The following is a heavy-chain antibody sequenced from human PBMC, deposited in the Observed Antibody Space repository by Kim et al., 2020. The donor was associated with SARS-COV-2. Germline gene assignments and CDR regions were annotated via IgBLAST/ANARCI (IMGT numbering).Heavy chain of an antibody. V-gene: IGHV4-39*07. CDR3: ARGDPWTNWFDP. D-gene: IGHD5-12*01. Sequence: YNASLKGRVTISVDTSKNQVSLKLSSVTAADTAVYYCARGDPWTNWFDPWGQGTLVTVSS. J-gene: IGHJ5*02.